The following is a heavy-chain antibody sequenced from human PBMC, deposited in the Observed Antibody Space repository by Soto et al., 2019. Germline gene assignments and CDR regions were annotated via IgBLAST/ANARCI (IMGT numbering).Heavy chain of an antibody. J-gene: IGHJ4*02. CDR2: IWYDGSNK. Sequence: GGSLRLSCAASGFTFNNYGMHWVRQAPGKGLEWVAVIWYDGSNKYYADSVKGRFIISRDNSKNTLYLQMNSLRAEDTAVYYCARVGVDYYDSSGYFFYFGYWGQGTLVTVSS. D-gene: IGHD3-22*01. CDR1: GFTFNNYG. V-gene: IGHV3-33*01. CDR3: ARVGVDYYDSSGYFFYFGY.